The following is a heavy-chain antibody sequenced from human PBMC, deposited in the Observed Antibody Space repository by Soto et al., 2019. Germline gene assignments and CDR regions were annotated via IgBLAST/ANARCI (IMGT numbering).Heavy chain of an antibody. CDR3: VRIRGYSYGYTFDY. V-gene: IGHV2-26*01. Sequence: QVTLKESGPVLVKPTETLTLTCTVSGFSLSNARMGVSWIRQPPGKALEWLAHIFSNDEKSYSTALKSRLTITKDPSTSPVVLTMTNMDPVATATYSGVRIRGYSYGYTFDYWGKGTLVTVSS. CDR1: GFSLSNARMG. CDR2: IFSNDEK. J-gene: IGHJ4*02. D-gene: IGHD5-18*01.